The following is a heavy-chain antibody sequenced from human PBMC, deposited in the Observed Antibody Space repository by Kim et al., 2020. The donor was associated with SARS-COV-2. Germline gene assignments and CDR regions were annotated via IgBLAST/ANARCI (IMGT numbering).Heavy chain of an antibody. CDR2: IRSKAYGGTT. J-gene: IGHJ4*02. V-gene: IGHV3-49*03. D-gene: IGHD3-10*01. CDR3: TRAKYYGSGSYPSRAFDY. CDR1: GFTFGDYA. Sequence: GGSLRLSCTASGFTFGDYAMSWFRQAPGKGLEWVGFIRSKAYGGTTEYAASVKGRFTISRDDSKSIAYLQMNSLKTEDIAVYYCTRAKYYGSGSYPSRAFDYWGQGTLVTVSS.